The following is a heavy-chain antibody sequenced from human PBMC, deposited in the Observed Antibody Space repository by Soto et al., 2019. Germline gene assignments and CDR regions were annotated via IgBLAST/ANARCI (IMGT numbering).Heavy chain of an antibody. J-gene: IGHJ6*02. CDR2: ISGSGGST. D-gene: IGHD4-17*01. Sequence: GGSLRLSCAASGFTFSSYAMSWVRQAPGKGLEWVSAISGSGGSTYYADSVKGRFTISRDNSKNTLYLQMNSLRAEDTAVYYCANGPIWDGDYPISYYGMDVWGQGTTVTVSS. CDR1: GFTFSSYA. V-gene: IGHV3-23*01. CDR3: ANGPIWDGDYPISYYGMDV.